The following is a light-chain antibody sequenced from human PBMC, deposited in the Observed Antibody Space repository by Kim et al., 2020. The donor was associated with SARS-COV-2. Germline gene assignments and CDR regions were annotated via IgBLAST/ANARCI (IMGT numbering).Light chain of an antibody. CDR3: QAWDSSTVV. CDR2: QDG. Sequence: SYELTQPPSVSVSPGQTASITCSGEKLEDKYACWYQQKPGQSPVLVIYQDGKRPSGIPERFSGSNSGNTVTLTISGAQAMDEADYYCQAWDSSTVVFGGGTQLTVL. J-gene: IGLJ2*01. CDR1: KLEDKY. V-gene: IGLV3-1*01.